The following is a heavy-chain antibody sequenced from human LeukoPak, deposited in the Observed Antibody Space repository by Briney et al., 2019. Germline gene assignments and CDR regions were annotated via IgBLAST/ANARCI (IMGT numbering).Heavy chain of an antibody. J-gene: IGHJ6*02. Sequence: GGSLRLSCAASGFTFSDYYMSWIRQAPGKGLEWVSYISSSSSYTNYADSVKGRFTISRDNAKNSLYLQMNSLRAEDTAVYYCARGKLERAYYYGMDVWGQGTTVTVSS. CDR2: ISSSSSYT. CDR3: ARGKLERAYYYGMDV. V-gene: IGHV3-11*03. CDR1: GFTFSDYY. D-gene: IGHD1-1*01.